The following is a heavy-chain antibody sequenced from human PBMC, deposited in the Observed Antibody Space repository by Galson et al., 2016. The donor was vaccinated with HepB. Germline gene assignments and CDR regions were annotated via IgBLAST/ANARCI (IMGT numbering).Heavy chain of an antibody. CDR2: IYPGDSGT. CDR1: GYSFAKYW. V-gene: IGHV5-51*01. Sequence: GAEVKKPGESLKISRQGSGYSFAKYWIVWVRQMHGKGLEWMGIIYPGDSGTTYSPSFQGQVTISADKSISTAYLQWSSLKASDTAMYYCARQVGATHDHWGQGTLVTVSS. CDR3: ARQVGATHDH. D-gene: IGHD1-26*01. J-gene: IGHJ4*02.